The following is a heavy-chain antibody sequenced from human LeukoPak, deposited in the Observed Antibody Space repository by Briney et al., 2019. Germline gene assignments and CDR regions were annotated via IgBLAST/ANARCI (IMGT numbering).Heavy chain of an antibody. CDR3: ARVAVRYQLLFLRGPAVWFDP. Sequence: SETLSLTCTVSGGSISSYYWSWIRQPPGKGLEWNGYIYYSGSTNYNPSLKSRVTISVDTSKNQFSLKLSSVTAADTAVYYCARVAVRYQLLFLRGPAVWFDPWGQGTLVTVSS. V-gene: IGHV4-59*01. CDR2: IYYSGST. D-gene: IGHD2-2*01. CDR1: GGSISSYY. J-gene: IGHJ5*02.